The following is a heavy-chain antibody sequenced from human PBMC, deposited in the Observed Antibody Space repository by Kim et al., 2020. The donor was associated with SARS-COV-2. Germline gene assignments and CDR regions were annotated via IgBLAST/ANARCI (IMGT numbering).Heavy chain of an antibody. Sequence: ASVKVSCKASGYIFTDYAIQWVRQAPGQGLEWMGWINAGNANIKYSQNFQGRATLTRDTSANTAYMELSSLRSEDTAVYFCARDLLHTGFDFWGQGTLVTVSS. CDR3: ARDLLHTGFDF. D-gene: IGHD2-8*02. V-gene: IGHV1-3*01. J-gene: IGHJ4*02. CDR2: INAGNANI. CDR1: GYIFTDYA.